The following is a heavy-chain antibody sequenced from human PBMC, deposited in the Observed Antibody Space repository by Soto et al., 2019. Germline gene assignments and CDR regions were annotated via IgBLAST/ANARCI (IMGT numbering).Heavy chain of an antibody. J-gene: IGHJ4*02. CDR2: IKSKTDGGTA. V-gene: IGHV3-15*01. D-gene: IGHD3-9*01. CDR3: TTGIYYDILTGYHNVAY. Sequence: SGGSLGLSCAASGLNLSHPWMTWVRQAAGKGLEWVGRIKSKTDGGTADYAAPVKGRFTISRDDSKNTVYLQMNSLKTEDTAVYYCTTGIYYDILTGYHNVAYWGQGTLVTVSS. CDR1: GLNLSHPW.